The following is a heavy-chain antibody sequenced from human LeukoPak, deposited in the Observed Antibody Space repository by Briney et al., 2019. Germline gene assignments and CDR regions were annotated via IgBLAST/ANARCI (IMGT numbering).Heavy chain of an antibody. CDR1: GFTFSSYG. CDR3: AKDRYGSGSPGDY. J-gene: IGHJ4*02. D-gene: IGHD3-10*01. CDR2: ISYDGSNK. Sequence: GGSLRLSCAASGFTFSSYGMHWVRQAPGKGLEWVAVISYDGSNKYYADSVKGRFTISRDNSKNTLYLQMNSLRAEDTAVYYCAKDRYGSGSPGDYWGQGTLVTVSS. V-gene: IGHV3-30*18.